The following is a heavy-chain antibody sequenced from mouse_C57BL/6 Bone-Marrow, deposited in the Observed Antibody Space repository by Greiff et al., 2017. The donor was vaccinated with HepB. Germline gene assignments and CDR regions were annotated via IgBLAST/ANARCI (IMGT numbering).Heavy chain of an antibody. J-gene: IGHJ2*01. CDR3: TTYYYGSSPAY. CDR2: IDPENGDT. Sequence: EVQLQQSGAELVRPGASVKLSCTASGFNIKDDYMHWVKQRPEQGLEWIGWIDPENGDTEYASKFQGKATITADTSSNTAYLQLSSLTSEDTAVYYCTTYYYGSSPAYGGQGTTLTVSS. D-gene: IGHD1-1*01. CDR1: GFNIKDDY. V-gene: IGHV14-4*01.